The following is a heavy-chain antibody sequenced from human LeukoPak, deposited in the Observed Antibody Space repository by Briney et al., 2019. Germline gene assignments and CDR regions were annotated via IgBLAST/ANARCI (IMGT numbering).Heavy chain of an antibody. CDR1: GDSVSSNSAA. Sequence: TSQTLSLTCAISGDSVSSNSAAWNWIRQSPSRGLEWLGRTYYRSKWYNDYAVSVKSRITINPDTSKNQFSLQLNSVTPEDTAVYYCARGLFWDDFWSGYYSYYYYGMDVWGQGTTVTVSS. V-gene: IGHV6-1*01. CDR2: TYYRSKWYN. CDR3: ARGLFWDDFWSGYYSYYYYGMDV. J-gene: IGHJ6*02. D-gene: IGHD3-3*01.